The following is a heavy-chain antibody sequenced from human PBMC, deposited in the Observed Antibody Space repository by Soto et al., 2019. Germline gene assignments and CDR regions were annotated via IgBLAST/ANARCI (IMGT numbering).Heavy chain of an antibody. D-gene: IGHD1-1*01. CDR3: ARERTGHNYFDY. J-gene: IGHJ4*02. V-gene: IGHV1-8*01. CDR1: GYTFTSYD. CDR2: MNPNSGNT. Sequence: QVQLVQSGAEVKKPGASVKVSCKASGYTFTSYDINWVRQATGQGLEWMGWMNPNSGNTAYEQKFQGRVTMTRNTSISTAYMELSSLRSEDTAVYYCARERTGHNYFDYWGQGTLVTVSS.